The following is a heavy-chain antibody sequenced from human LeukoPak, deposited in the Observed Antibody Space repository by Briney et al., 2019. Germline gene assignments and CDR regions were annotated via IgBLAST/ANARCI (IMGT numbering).Heavy chain of an antibody. D-gene: IGHD3-9*01. V-gene: IGHV4-34*01. CDR3: ARTTLLNFDWSPDAFDI. Sequence: SETLSLTCAVYGGSFSGYYWSWIRQPPGKGLEWIGEINHSGSTNYNPSLKSRVTISVDTSKNQFSLKLSSVTAADTAVYYCARTTLLNFDWSPDAFDIWGQGTMVTVSS. CDR1: GGSFSGYY. J-gene: IGHJ3*02. CDR2: INHSGST.